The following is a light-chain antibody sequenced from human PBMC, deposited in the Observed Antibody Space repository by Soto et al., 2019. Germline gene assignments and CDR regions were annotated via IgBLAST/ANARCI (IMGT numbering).Light chain of an antibody. CDR3: QHYDYGVWT. J-gene: IGKJ1*01. CDR1: QSVSSSY. V-gene: IGKV3-20*01. CDR2: DAS. Sequence: EIVLTQSPGTLSLSPGERATLSCRASQSVSSSYLAWYQQKPGQAPRLLIYDASGRATGTPDRFSGSGSGTDFTLTISRLEPEDLAVYYCQHYDYGVWTFGQGTKVDIK.